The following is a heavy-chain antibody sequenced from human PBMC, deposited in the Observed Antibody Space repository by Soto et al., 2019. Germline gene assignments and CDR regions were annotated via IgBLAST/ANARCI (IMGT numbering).Heavy chain of an antibody. CDR1: GGSISSSSYY. V-gene: IGHV4-39*01. CDR3: ARPSGRWLQHDAFDI. Sequence: QLQLQESGPGLVKPSETLSLTCTVSGGSISSSSYYWGWIRQPPGKGLEWIGSIYYSGSTYYNPSLKSRVTISVDTSKNQFSLKLSSVTAADTAVYYCARPSGRWLQHDAFDIWGQGTMVTVSS. J-gene: IGHJ3*02. CDR2: IYYSGST. D-gene: IGHD3-10*01.